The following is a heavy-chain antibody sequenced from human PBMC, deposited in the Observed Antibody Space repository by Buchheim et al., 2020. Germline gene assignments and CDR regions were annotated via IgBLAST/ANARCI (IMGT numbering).Heavy chain of an antibody. D-gene: IGHD1-26*01. CDR3: ARDKAVGATSDDAFDI. V-gene: IGHV3-7*01. J-gene: IGHJ3*02. CDR2: IKQDGSEK. Sequence: EVQLVESGGGLVQPGGSLRLSCAASGFTFSSYWMSWVRQALGKGLEWVANIKQDGSEKYYVDSVKGRFTISRDNAKNSLYLQMNSLRAEDTAVYYCARDKAVGATSDDAFDIWGQGT. CDR1: GFTFSSYW.